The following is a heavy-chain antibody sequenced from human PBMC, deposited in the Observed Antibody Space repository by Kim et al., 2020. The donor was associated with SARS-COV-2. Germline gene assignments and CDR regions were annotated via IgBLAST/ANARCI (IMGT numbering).Heavy chain of an antibody. D-gene: IGHD3-10*01. J-gene: IGHJ4*02. CDR1: GFMFSDYS. CDR3: ARQGAYGSGLVLQLDY. V-gene: IGHV3-21*01. Sequence: GGSLRLSCEASGFMFSDYSMDWVRQAPGKGLEWVSSISSRSTYIYYGDSMKGRVSVSRDNAKDSLYLQMNSLRAEDTAVYYCARQGAYGSGLVLQLDYWGQGIRVIVSS. CDR2: ISSRSTYI.